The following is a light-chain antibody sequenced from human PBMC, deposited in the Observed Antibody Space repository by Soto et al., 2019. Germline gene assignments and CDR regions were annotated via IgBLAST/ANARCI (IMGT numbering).Light chain of an antibody. CDR2: DVN. CDR3: CSYAGSYRNV. V-gene: IGLV2-11*01. Sequence: QSALTQPSSVSGSPGQSVTISCTGASSNVGGYKYVSWFQQYPGKAPKLMIYDVNKRPSGVPDRFSGSKSGNTASLTISGLQAEDEAYYYCCSYAGSYRNVFGSGTKVTVL. J-gene: IGLJ1*01. CDR1: SSNVGGYKY.